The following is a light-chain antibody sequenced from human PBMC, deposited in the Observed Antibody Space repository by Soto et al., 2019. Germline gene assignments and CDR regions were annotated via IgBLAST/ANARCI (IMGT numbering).Light chain of an antibody. Sequence: QTVVTQEPSLTVSPGGTVTLTCGSSTGAVTTGHFPYWFQQKPGQVPRTLIYDTTNKQSWTPARFTGSLLGDKAALTLSGAQPEDEAEHYCLLSYGGPRVFGGGTKLTVL. CDR2: DTT. CDR3: LLSYGGPRV. J-gene: IGLJ3*02. CDR1: TGAVTTGHF. V-gene: IGLV7-46*01.